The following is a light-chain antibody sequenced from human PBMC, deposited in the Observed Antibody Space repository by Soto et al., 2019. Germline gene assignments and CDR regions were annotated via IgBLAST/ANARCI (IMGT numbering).Light chain of an antibody. CDR2: EVS. V-gene: IGLV2-14*01. J-gene: IGLJ2*01. CDR3: AAWDDSLSGPV. Sequence: QSALTQPASVSGSPGQSITISCTGTSSDVGGYKYVSWYQQNPDKAPKLLIYEVSNRPSGVSDRFSGSKSGNTASLTISGLQAEDEADYYCAAWDDSLSGPVFGGGTKLTVL. CDR1: SSDVGGYKY.